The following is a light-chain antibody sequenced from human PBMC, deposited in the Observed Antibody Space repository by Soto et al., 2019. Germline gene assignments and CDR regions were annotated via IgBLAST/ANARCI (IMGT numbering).Light chain of an antibody. J-gene: IGKJ3*01. CDR1: QSISSW. Sequence: DIQMTQSPSTLSASVGDRVTITCRASQSISSWLAWYQQKPGKAPKLLIYDASSLESGVPSRFSGSGSGTEFTLTISRLQPDDFATYYCQQYNSYSSFGPGTKVDIK. CDR3: QQYNSYSS. V-gene: IGKV1-5*01. CDR2: DAS.